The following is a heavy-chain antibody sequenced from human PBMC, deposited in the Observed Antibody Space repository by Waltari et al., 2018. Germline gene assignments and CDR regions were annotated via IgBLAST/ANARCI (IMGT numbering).Heavy chain of an antibody. Sequence: EVQVLESGGGLAQPGGSLRLTWSASGFIFRNYALYWVRQAPGKGLEWVSGINGYGDKTYYADSVRGRFTLSRDNSRNTLSLEMNSLRADDTAVYYCAKAHFYDTSGYIEHWGQGTLVTVSS. CDR3: AKAHFYDTSGYIEH. J-gene: IGHJ1*01. D-gene: IGHD3-22*01. CDR1: GFIFRNYA. CDR2: INGYGDKT. V-gene: IGHV3-23*01.